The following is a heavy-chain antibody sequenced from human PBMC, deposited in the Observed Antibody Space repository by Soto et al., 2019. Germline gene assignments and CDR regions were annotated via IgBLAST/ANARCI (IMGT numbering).Heavy chain of an antibody. Sequence: GASVKGSCKAAGYTFTNDYRHWVRQTPGQGLEWMGIINPSGGSTSYSQNFQGSVTMTRDTSTSTVYLELSSLRSEDTAVYYCARGPVAGYYFDYWGQGTLVTVSS. CDR1: GYTFTNDY. V-gene: IGHV1-46*01. D-gene: IGHD6-19*01. CDR3: ARGPVAGYYFDY. CDR2: INPSGGST. J-gene: IGHJ4*02.